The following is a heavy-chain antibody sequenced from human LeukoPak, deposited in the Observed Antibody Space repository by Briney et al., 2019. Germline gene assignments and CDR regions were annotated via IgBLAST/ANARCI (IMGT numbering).Heavy chain of an antibody. D-gene: IGHD6-19*01. Sequence: VASVKVSCKASGGTFSSYAISWVRQAPGQGLEWMGGIIPIFGTANYAQKFQGRVTITADESTSTAYMELNSLRAEDTAVYYCARDQLRIAVAYYGMDVWGQGTTVTVSS. J-gene: IGHJ6*02. CDR1: GGTFSSYA. CDR2: IIPIFGTA. V-gene: IGHV1-69*13. CDR3: ARDQLRIAVAYYGMDV.